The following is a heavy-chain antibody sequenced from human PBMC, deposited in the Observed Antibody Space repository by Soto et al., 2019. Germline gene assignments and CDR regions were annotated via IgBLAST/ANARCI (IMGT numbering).Heavy chain of an antibody. CDR3: ARVLQGLRGMDV. V-gene: IGHV3-33*01. CDR2: IWYDGSNK. J-gene: IGHJ6*02. Sequence: GGSLRLSCAASGFTFSSYGMHWVRQAPGKGLEWVAVIWYDGSNKYYADSVKGRFTISRDNSKNTLYLQMNSLRAEDTAVYYCARVLQGLRGMDVWGQGTTVTVSS. CDR1: GFTFSSYG. D-gene: IGHD6-19*01.